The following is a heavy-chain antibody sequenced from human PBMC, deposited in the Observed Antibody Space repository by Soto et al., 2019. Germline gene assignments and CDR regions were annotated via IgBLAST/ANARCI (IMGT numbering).Heavy chain of an antibody. J-gene: IGHJ4*02. CDR1: GGTFSTYA. D-gene: IGHD6-19*01. CDR2: IIPLFGTA. V-gene: IGHV1-69*13. CDR3: ARPRGSYSSGYYYFDY. Sequence: SVKVSCKTSGGTFSTYAIYWVRQAPGQGLEWMGAIIPLFGTADYAQKFQGRVTITADESTSTASMELSSLRSEDTAVYYCARPRGSYSSGYYYFDYWGQGTLVTVSS.